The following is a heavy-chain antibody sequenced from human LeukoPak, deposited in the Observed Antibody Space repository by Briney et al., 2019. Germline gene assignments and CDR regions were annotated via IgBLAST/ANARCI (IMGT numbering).Heavy chain of an antibody. CDR3: ARSRELLDFDT. D-gene: IGHD3-10*01. CDR1: GYTFSDDT. J-gene: IGHJ4*02. CDR2: INPSSNAA. Sequence: ASVKVSCKTSGYTFSDDTIHWVRQAPGQGLEWMGWINPSSNAANYAQRFEGRVSLTRDTSISTADMVLTSLTSDDTGVYYCARSRELLDFDTWGQGTLVSVSS. V-gene: IGHV1-2*02.